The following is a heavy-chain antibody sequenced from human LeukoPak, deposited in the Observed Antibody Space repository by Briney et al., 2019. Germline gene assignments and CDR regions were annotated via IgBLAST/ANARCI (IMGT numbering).Heavy chain of an antibody. D-gene: IGHD3-22*01. CDR2: INHSGST. J-gene: IGHJ3*02. CDR1: GGSFSGYY. Sequence: SETLSLTCAVYGGSFSGYYWSWIRQPPGKGLEWIGEINHSGSTNYNPSLKSRVTISVDTSKNQFSLTLSSVTAADTAVYYCARGPSPYYYDSSGYPRAFDIWGQGTMVTVSS. V-gene: IGHV4-34*01. CDR3: ARGPSPYYYDSSGYPRAFDI.